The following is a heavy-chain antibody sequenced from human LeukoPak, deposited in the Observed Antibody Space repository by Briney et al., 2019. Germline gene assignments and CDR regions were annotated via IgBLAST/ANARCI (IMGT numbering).Heavy chain of an antibody. D-gene: IGHD4-17*01. CDR1: GYTFTSYY. CDR2: INPSGGST. CDR3: ASFAVTTRFC. J-gene: IGHJ4*02. Sequence: GASVKVSCKASGYTFTSYYMHWVRQAPGQGLEWMGIINPSGGSTSYAQKFQGRVTMTRDTSTSTVYMELSRLRSDDTAVYYCASFAVTTRFCWGQGTLVTVSS. V-gene: IGHV1-46*01.